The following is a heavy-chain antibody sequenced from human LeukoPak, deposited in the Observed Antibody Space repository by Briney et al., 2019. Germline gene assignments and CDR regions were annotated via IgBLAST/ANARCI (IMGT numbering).Heavy chain of an antibody. CDR1: GFTFSNYW. J-gene: IGHJ3*02. CDR2: IDTDGSPT. D-gene: IGHD3-10*01. CDR3: TRTPWTSSGESFRGAFDI. Sequence: GGSLRLSCEASGFTFSNYWVHWVRQAPGKGLVWVSRIDTDGSPTDYADSVKGRFTISRDNAKNTLYLQMNSPKVEDTAVYYCTRTPWTSSGESFRGAFDIWGQGTTVTVSP. V-gene: IGHV3-74*01.